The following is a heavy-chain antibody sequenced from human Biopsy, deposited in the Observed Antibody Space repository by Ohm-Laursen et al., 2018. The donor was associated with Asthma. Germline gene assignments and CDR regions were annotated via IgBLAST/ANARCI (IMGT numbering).Heavy chain of an antibody. CDR1: GDSFSNYA. V-gene: IGHV1-69*13. D-gene: IGHD5-12*01. J-gene: IGHJ6*02. Sequence: SVKVSCKPSGDSFSNYAISWVRQAPGQGLEWMGGLIPVLGTPDHAQMFEGRVTITADESTGTAYMELSSLSSEDTAVYYCARGYSGSDRIVYYYSGLEVWGQGTTVTVSS. CDR2: LIPVLGTP. CDR3: ARGYSGSDRIVYYYSGLEV.